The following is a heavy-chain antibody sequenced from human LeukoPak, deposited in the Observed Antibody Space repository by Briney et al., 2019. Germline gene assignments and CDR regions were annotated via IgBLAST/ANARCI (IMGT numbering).Heavy chain of an antibody. J-gene: IGHJ5*02. D-gene: IGHD1-14*01. CDR1: GYPFTTYG. CDR3: ARTDGNRVDP. CDR2: ISANNGNR. V-gene: IGHV1-18*01. Sequence: ASVKVSCKASGYPFTTYGYIWVRQTPGRGPEWLGLISANNGNRKAAQKFRDRLNMTTYAATQTAYMHQTSLSSDDTAMYFCARTDGNRVDPWGQGSLVIVSP.